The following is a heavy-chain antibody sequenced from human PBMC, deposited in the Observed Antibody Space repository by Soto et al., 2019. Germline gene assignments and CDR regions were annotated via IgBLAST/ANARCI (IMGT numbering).Heavy chain of an antibody. Sequence: GVLRLSCAASGFTFSSYEMNWVRQAPGKGLEWVSYLSDSGFTIHYAESVKGRFTISRDNAKNSLYLQMNGLRAEDTAVYYCARALYDNSGHYHGAFDHWGRGTLVTVSS. V-gene: IGHV3-48*03. J-gene: IGHJ4*02. CDR1: GFTFSSYE. D-gene: IGHD3-22*01. CDR3: ARALYDNSGHYHGAFDH. CDR2: LSDSGFTI.